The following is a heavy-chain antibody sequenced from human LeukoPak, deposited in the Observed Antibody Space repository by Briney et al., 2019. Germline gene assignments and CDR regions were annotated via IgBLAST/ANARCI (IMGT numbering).Heavy chain of an antibody. D-gene: IGHD3-22*01. Sequence: PGGSLRLSCAASGFTFDDYGMSWVRQAPGKGLEWVSGIHWNGGSTGYADSVKGRFTISRDNAKNSLYLQMNSLRAEDTALYYCARDLVGYYDSSGSGYWGQGTLVTVSS. CDR2: IHWNGGST. CDR1: GFTFDDYG. J-gene: IGHJ4*02. CDR3: ARDLVGYYDSSGSGY. V-gene: IGHV3-20*04.